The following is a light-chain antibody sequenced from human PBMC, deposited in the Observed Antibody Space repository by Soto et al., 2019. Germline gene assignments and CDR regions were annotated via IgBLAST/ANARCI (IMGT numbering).Light chain of an antibody. CDR2: GAS. CDR3: QQYGSSPIT. V-gene: IGKV3-20*01. J-gene: IGKJ5*01. Sequence: EIVLSQSPGTLSLSPGERGTLSCRASQSIVGNYLAWYQQKPGQAPRLLIYGASSRAAGIPDRFSGTVSGTDFTLTISRLEPEDFAVYYCQQYGSSPITFGQGRLLEVK. CDR1: QSIVGNY.